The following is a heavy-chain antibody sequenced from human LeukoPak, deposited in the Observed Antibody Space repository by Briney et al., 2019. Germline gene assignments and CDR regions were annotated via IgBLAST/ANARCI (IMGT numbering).Heavy chain of an antibody. CDR2: IREDGGDK. Sequence: GGSLRLSCGASGFTSSRNGMHWVRQAPGKGLEWVAYIREDGGDKCYADSVKGRFTISRDTSKNMLYMQMNSLRVEDTAVYYCAKDLNWAFDYWGQGTLVSVSS. V-gene: IGHV3-30*02. CDR3: AKDLNWAFDY. D-gene: IGHD3-16*01. J-gene: IGHJ4*02. CDR1: GFTSSRNG.